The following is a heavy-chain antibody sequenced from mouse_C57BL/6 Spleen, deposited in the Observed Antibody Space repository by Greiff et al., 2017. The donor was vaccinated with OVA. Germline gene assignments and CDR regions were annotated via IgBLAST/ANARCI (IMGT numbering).Heavy chain of an antibody. CDR2: IYPSDSET. Sequence: QVQLQQPGAELVRPGSSVKLSCKASGYTFTSYWMDWVKQRPGQGLEWIGNIYPSDSETHYNQKFKDKATLTVDKSSSTAYMQLSSLTSEDSAVYYCAREGVDYSNYGAMDYWGQGTSVTVSS. CDR3: AREGVDYSNYGAMDY. V-gene: IGHV1-61*01. J-gene: IGHJ4*01. CDR1: GYTFTSYW. D-gene: IGHD2-5*01.